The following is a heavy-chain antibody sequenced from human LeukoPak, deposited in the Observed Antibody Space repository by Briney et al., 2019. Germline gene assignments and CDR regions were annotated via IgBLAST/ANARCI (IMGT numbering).Heavy chain of an antibody. V-gene: IGHV5-51*01. CDR1: GYSFTSYW. CDR2: IYPGDSDT. J-gene: IGHJ4*02. Sequence: GESLKISCKGSGYSFTSYWIGWVRQMPGKGLEWMGIIYPGDSDTRYSPSFRGQVTISADKSISTAYLQWSSLKASDTAMYYCARVPGHCSGGSCYLYYFDYWGQGTLVTVS. D-gene: IGHD2-15*01. CDR3: ARVPGHCSGGSCYLYYFDY.